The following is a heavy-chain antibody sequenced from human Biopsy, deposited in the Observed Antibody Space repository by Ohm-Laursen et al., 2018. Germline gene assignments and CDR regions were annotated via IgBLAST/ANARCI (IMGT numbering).Heavy chain of an antibody. CDR3: ARVPAYPSIDGYYGLDL. Sequence: GSSVKVSCKASGYTFAGYYLHWVRQAPGHGLEWMGWINPNSGNANYAQSFQGRLTVTRDTSISTAYMELTSQTFDDTAIYYCARVPAYPSIDGYYGLDLWGQGTTVIVSS. V-gene: IGHV1-2*02. D-gene: IGHD3-9*01. J-gene: IGHJ6*02. CDR1: GYTFAGYY. CDR2: INPNSGNA.